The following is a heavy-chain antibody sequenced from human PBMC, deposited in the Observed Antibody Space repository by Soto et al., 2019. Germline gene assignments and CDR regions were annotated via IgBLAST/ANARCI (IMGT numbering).Heavy chain of an antibody. CDR2: ISSSSSYI. CDR3: ARDYYGAYDY. CDR1: WLTFIGYS. D-gene: IGHD4-17*01. Sequence: GGFHRVPCGALWLTFIGYSRSWVRQAPGKGLEWVSSISSSSSYIYYADSVKGRFTISRDNAKNSLYLQMNGLRAEDTAVYYCARDYYGAYDYWCQGTLVTVS. J-gene: IGHJ4*02. V-gene: IGHV3-21*01.